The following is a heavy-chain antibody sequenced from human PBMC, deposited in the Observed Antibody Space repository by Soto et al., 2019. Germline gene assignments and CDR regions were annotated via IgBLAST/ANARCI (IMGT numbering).Heavy chain of an antibody. J-gene: IGHJ6*02. D-gene: IGHD7-27*01. Sequence: GGSLRLSCAASGFTFSSYAMSWVRQAPGKGLEWVSAISGSGGSTYYADSVKGRFTISRDNSKNTLYLQMNSLRAEDTAVYYCAKLPGVDYYYYGMDVWGQGTTVTVSS. CDR3: AKLPGVDYYYYGMDV. CDR1: GFTFSSYA. CDR2: ISGSGGST. V-gene: IGHV3-23*01.